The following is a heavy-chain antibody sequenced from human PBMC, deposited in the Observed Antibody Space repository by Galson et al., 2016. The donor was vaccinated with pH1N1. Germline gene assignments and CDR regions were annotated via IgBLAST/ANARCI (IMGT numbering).Heavy chain of an antibody. V-gene: IGHV4-30-4*01. CDR3: ARGAAAGGTQYFQH. CDR2: IFYSGST. Sequence: PPGKGLEWVGYIFYSGSTYYNPSLKSRVTTSLDTSTNQFSRKLSSVTAADTAVYYCARGAAAGGTQYFQHWGQGTLVTVSS. J-gene: IGHJ1*01. D-gene: IGHD6-13*01.